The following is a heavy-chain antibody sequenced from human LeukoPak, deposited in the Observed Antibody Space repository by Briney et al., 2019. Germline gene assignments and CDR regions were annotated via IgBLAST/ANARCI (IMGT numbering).Heavy chain of an antibody. CDR3: ARAVCSGGSCYDDY. CDR2: IYYSGST. D-gene: IGHD2-15*01. CDR1: GGSISSYY. J-gene: IGHJ4*02. Sequence: SETLSLTCTVSGGSISSYYWSWIRQPPGKGLEWIGYIYYSGSTNYNPSLKSRVTISVDTSKNQFSLKLSSVTAADTAVYYCARAVCSGGSCYDDYWGQGTLATVSS. V-gene: IGHV4-59*01.